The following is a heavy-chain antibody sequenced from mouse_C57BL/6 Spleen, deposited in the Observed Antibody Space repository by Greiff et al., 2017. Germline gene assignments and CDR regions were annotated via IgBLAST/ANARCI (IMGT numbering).Heavy chain of an antibody. CDR1: GYAFSSYW. CDR2: IYPGDGDT. V-gene: IGHV1-80*01. Sequence: VQLVESGAELVKPGASVKISCKASGYAFSSYWMNWVKQRPGKGLEWIGQIYPGDGDTNYNGKFKGKATLTADKSSSTAYMQLSSLTSEDSAVYFCARGDYYYGSSYDYYAMDYWGQGTSVTVSS. CDR3: ARGDYYYGSSYDYYAMDY. J-gene: IGHJ4*01. D-gene: IGHD1-1*01.